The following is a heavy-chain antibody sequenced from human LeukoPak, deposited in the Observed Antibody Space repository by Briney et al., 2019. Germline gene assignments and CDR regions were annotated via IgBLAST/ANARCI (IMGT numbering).Heavy chain of an antibody. CDR1: GGSISSYY. Sequence: SETLSLTCTVSGGSISSYYWSWIRQPPGKGLERIGYIYYSGSTNYNPSLKSRVTISVDTSKNQFSLKLSSVTAADTAVYYCARDDYSNYMVDWGQGTLVTVSS. V-gene: IGHV4-59*01. D-gene: IGHD4-11*01. CDR3: ARDDYSNYMVD. CDR2: IYYSGST. J-gene: IGHJ4*02.